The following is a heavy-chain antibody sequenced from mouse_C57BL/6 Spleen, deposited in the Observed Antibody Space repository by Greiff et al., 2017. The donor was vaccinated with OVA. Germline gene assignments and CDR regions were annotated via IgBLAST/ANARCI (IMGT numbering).Heavy chain of an antibody. CDR1: GYTFTSYW. J-gene: IGHJ3*01. V-gene: IGHV1-64*01. CDR2: INPNSGST. D-gene: IGHD2-4*01. CDR3: APGDYDGGFAY. Sequence: VQLQQPGAELVKPGASVKLSCKASGYTFTSYWMHWVKQRPGQGLEWIGMINPNSGSTNYNEKLKSKATLTVDKSSSTAYMQLSSLTSEDSAVYYCAPGDYDGGFAYWGQGTLLTVSA.